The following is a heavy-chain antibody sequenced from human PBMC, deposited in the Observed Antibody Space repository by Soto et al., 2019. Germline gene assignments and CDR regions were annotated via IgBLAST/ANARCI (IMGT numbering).Heavy chain of an antibody. V-gene: IGHV4-4*02. CDR3: ASHLVMSGTRGFDN. CDR1: SGSIFSSNW. D-gene: IGHD6-13*01. J-gene: IGHJ4*02. CDR2: TRNSGGA. Sequence: QVQLQESGPGLVKPSGTLSLTCAVSSGSIFSSNWWSWVRQPPGKGLEWIGETRNSGGANYNPSLQIRVTITVDRAKNHFFLELRSVTAADTAVYYCASHLVMSGTRGFDNWGLGARVTVSS.